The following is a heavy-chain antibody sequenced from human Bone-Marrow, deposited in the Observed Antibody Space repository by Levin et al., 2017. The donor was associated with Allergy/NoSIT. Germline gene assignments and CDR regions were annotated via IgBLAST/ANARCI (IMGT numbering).Heavy chain of an antibody. Sequence: GGSLRLSCAASGFTFDDYGMSWVRQAPGKGLEWVSVINWNGGSTGYADSVKGRFTISRDNAKNSLYLQMNSLRAEDTALYHCARGYYATYYFDYWGQGTLVTVSS. CDR2: INWNGGST. V-gene: IGHV3-20*01. CDR3: ARGYYATYYFDY. D-gene: IGHD3-10*01. CDR1: GFTFDDYG. J-gene: IGHJ4*02.